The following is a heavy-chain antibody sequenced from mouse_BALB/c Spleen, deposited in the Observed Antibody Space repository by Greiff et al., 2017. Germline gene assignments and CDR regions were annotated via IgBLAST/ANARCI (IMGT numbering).Heavy chain of an antibody. Sequence: VKLQESGAELVRPGASVTLSCKASGYTFTDYEMHWVKQTPVHGLEWIGAIDPETGGTAYNQKFKGKATLTADKSSSTAYMELRSLTSEDSAVYYCTKHGAYYYGSSYYAMDYWGQGTSVTVSS. CDR3: TKHGAYYYGSSYYAMDY. V-gene: IGHV1-15*01. J-gene: IGHJ4*01. D-gene: IGHD1-1*01. CDR2: IDPETGGT. CDR1: GYTFTDYE.